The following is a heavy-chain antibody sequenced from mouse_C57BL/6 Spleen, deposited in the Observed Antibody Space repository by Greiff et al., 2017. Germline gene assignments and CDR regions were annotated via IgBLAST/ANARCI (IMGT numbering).Heavy chain of an antibody. CDR1: GYAFTSYW. D-gene: IGHD2-3*01. CDR3: ARKGRYEGFAY. V-gene: IGHV1-80*01. Sequence: VQLQQSGAELVKPGASVKISCKASGYAFTSYWMNWVKQRPGQGLEWIGQIYPGDGDTNYNGKFKGKATLTADKSSSTAYMQLSSLTSEDSAVYVCARKGRYEGFAYWGQGTLVTVSA. J-gene: IGHJ3*01. CDR2: IYPGDGDT.